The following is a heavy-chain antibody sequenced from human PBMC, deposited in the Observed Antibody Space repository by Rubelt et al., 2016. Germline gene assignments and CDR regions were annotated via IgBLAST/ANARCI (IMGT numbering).Heavy chain of an antibody. D-gene: IGHD1-14*01. CDR3: ARDFTGTKLGGYYYYGMAV. CDR2: IYYSGST. Sequence: GKGLEWIGHIYYSGSTNYNPPLKSRVTIPVDTSKHQFSLKLSSVTAEDTAVYYCARDFTGTKLGGYYYYGMAVWGQGTTVTVSS. J-gene: IGHJ6*02. V-gene: IGHV4-59*12.